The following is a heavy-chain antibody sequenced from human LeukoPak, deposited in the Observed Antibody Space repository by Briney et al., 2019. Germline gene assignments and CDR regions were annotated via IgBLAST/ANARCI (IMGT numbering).Heavy chain of an antibody. CDR2: IYYSGST. J-gene: IGHJ5*02. CDR3: ARSINDYGDTGTFDP. CDR1: GGSISSGDYY. V-gene: IGHV4-30-4*01. Sequence: PSETLSLTCTVSGGSISSGDYYWSWIRQPPGKGLEWIGYIYYSGSTYYTPSLKSRVTISVDTSKNQFSLKLSSVTAADTAVYYCARSINDYGDTGTFDPWGQGTLVTVSS. D-gene: IGHD4-17*01.